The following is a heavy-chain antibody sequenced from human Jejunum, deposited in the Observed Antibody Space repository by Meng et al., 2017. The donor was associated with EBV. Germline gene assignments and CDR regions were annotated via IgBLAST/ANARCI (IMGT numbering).Heavy chain of an antibody. Sequence: QVQLVQSGAAVKTPGSSATVPCKASGGTFRSYALNRVRQAPGQGLEWMWLNNPIFGSSNCTKKFQGRVAITADESTSTAYLELSRHISEDTAVYYCARSSYSNYGGYNFWGQGTLVTVSS. CDR1: GGTFRSYA. CDR3: ARSSYSNYGGYNF. V-gene: IGHV1-69*12. J-gene: IGHJ4*02. CDR2: NNPIFGSS. D-gene: IGHD4-11*01.